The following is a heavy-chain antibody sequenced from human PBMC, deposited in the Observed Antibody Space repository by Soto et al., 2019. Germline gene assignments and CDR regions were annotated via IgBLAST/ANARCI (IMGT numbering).Heavy chain of an antibody. CDR1: GASIRSGGYS. Sequence: SETLSLTCTVSGASIRSGGYSYSWIRQPPGGGLEWIGYFFHSGGTYYNPSLKSRVTISLDWSKNQFSLKLTSATAADTAVYYCARGGDYYLDSWGQGALVTVSS. D-gene: IGHD3-10*01. CDR2: FFHSGGT. V-gene: IGHV4-30-2*01. CDR3: ARGGDYYLDS. J-gene: IGHJ4*02.